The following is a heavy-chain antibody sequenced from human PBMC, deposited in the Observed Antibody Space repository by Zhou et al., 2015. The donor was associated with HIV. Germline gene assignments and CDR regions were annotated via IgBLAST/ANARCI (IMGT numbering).Heavy chain of an antibody. D-gene: IGHD4-17*01. Sequence: QVQLVQSGAEVKKPGSSVKVSCKASGGTFSSYAISWVRQAPGQGLEWMGGIIPIFGTANYAQKFQGRVTITADESTSTAYMELSSLRSEDTAVYYCAREEASVAGDYGDYRGGDYWGQGTLVTVSS. CDR1: GGTFSSYA. CDR3: AREEASVAGDYGDYRGGDY. J-gene: IGHJ4*02. V-gene: IGHV1-69*01. CDR2: IIPIFGTA.